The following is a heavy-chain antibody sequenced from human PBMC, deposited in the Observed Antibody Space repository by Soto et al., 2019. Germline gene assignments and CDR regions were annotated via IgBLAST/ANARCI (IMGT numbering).Heavy chain of an antibody. D-gene: IGHD3-22*01. Sequence: SETLSLTCTVSGGSISSYYWSWIRQPPGKGLEWIGYIYYSGSTNYNPSLKSRVTISVDTSKNQFSLKLSSVTAADTAVYYCARDFSTQYYDSSGRAFDIWGQGTMVTVS. V-gene: IGHV4-59*01. CDR3: ARDFSTQYYDSSGRAFDI. J-gene: IGHJ3*02. CDR1: GGSISSYY. CDR2: IYYSGST.